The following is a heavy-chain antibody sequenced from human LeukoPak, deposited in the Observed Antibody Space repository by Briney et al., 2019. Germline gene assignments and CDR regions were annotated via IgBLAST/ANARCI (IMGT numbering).Heavy chain of an antibody. CDR2: IIPIFGTA. V-gene: IGHV1-69*01. CDR1: VGTFSSYA. Sequence: GASVKVSCKASVGTFSSYAISWVRQAPGQGLEWMGGIIPIFGTANYAQKFQGRVTITADESTSTAYMELSSLRSEDTAVYYCARDRGSYYYYYMDVWGKGTTVTVSS. J-gene: IGHJ6*03. D-gene: IGHD1-26*01. CDR3: ARDRGSYYYYYMDV.